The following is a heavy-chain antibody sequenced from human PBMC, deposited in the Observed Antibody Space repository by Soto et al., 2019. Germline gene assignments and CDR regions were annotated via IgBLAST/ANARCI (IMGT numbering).Heavy chain of an antibody. CDR1: GGSFSGYY. V-gene: IGHV4-34*01. J-gene: IGHJ6*02. CDR2: TNHSGST. Sequence: SEALSLSCTVYGGSFSGYYWSWIRQPPGKALEWLGATNHSGSTNYNPSLKSPVTIAVDTSKNQFSLKLSAVTAADTAVYYVARGGTYDILSGYYYDYYGMDVWGQGTTVT. CDR3: ARGGTYDILSGYYYDYYGMDV. D-gene: IGHD3-9*01.